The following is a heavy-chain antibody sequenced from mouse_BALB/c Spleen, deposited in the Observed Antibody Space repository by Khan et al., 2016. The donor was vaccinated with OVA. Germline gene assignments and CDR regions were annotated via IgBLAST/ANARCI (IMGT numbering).Heavy chain of an antibody. CDR3: AKWGTANYYAMDY. V-gene: IGHV2-3*01. J-gene: IGHJ4*01. CDR1: GFSLTNYG. D-gene: IGHD1-2*01. Sequence: QVQLKESGPGLVAPSQSLSITCTVSGFSLTNYGVNWVRQPPGKGLEWLGVIWGDGSTNYHSTLMSRLSISKDNSQSQVFLKLSSLQTDDTATYYWAKWGTANYYAMDYWGQGTSVTVSS. CDR2: IWGDGST.